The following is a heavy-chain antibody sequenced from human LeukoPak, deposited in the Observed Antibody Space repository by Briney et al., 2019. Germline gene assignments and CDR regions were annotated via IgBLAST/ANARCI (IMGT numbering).Heavy chain of an antibody. Sequence: SETLSLTCTVSGGSISSYYWSWIRQPAGKGLEWIGRIYSSGSTNYSPSLKSRVTISVDKSKNQFSLKLSSVTAADTAVYYCARGLWRFGESHFDYWGQGTLVTVSS. D-gene: IGHD3-10*01. CDR3: ARGLWRFGESHFDY. J-gene: IGHJ4*02. CDR2: IYSSGST. V-gene: IGHV4-4*07. CDR1: GGSISSYY.